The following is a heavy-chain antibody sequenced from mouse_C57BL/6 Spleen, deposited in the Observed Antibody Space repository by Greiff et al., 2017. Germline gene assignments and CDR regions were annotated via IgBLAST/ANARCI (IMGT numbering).Heavy chain of an antibody. CDR3: ARDYYGSSPWFAY. D-gene: IGHD1-1*01. J-gene: IGHJ3*01. CDR2: IYPGSGNT. V-gene: IGHV1-76*01. CDR1: GYTFTDYY. Sequence: VQLQQSGAELVRPGASVKLSCKASGYTFTDYYINWVKQRPGQGLEWIARIYPGSGNTSYNEKFKGKATLTAEKSSSTAYMQLSSLTSEDSAVXFCARDYYGSSPWFAYWGQGTLVTVSA.